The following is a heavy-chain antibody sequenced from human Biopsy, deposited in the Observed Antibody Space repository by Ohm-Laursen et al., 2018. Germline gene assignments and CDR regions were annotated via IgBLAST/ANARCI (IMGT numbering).Heavy chain of an antibody. D-gene: IGHD3-22*01. Sequence: SQTLSLTCTVSGGSINSYYWSWMRQPAGKGLEWIGRLFTSGTTNYSPSLNNRVTMSVDTSKNQFSLRLTSVTAADTAVYYCGRREVVITHDAFDTWGQGTLVTVSS. CDR3: GRREVVITHDAFDT. CDR1: GGSINSYY. CDR2: LFTSGTT. J-gene: IGHJ5*02. V-gene: IGHV4-4*07.